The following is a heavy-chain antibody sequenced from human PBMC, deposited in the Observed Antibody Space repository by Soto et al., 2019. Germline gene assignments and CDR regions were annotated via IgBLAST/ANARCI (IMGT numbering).Heavy chain of an antibody. J-gene: IGHJ4*02. D-gene: IGHD6-6*01. V-gene: IGHV1-46*03. Sequence: QVQLVQPGAEVKKPGASVKLSCKASGYTLTSFYIHWARQAPGQGLEWMGIINPNGGSTNYAHNFRGRVTMTRDTTTSTVYMDLSSLRSEDTAVYYCARGLASGDYWGQGTLVTVSS. CDR3: ARGLASGDY. CDR2: INPNGGST. CDR1: GYTLTSFY.